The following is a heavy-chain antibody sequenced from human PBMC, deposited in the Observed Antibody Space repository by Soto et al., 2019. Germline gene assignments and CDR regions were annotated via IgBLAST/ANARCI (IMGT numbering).Heavy chain of an antibody. D-gene: IGHD1-26*01. CDR1: GGSISSSSYY. CDR3: ATQEVGGSYVYTFDP. V-gene: IGHV4-39*02. Sequence: QLQLQESGPGLVKPSETLSLTCTVPGGSISSSSYYWGWIRQPPGKGLEWIGSIYYIGSTYYNPSLKSRVTISVDTSKTHCSLKLSSVTAADTAVYYCATQEVGGSYVYTFDPWGQGTLVTVSS. CDR2: IYYIGST. J-gene: IGHJ5*02.